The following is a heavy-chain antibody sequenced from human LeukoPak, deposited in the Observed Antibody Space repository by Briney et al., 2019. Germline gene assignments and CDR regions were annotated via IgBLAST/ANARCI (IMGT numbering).Heavy chain of an antibody. CDR3: ARGGYYGSGSYSFDY. CDR1: GDSVSSISAA. V-gene: IGHV6-1*01. Sequence: SQTLSLTCAISGDSVSSISAAWNWIRQSPSRGLEWLGRTYYRSKWYSEYAVSVKSRITINPDTSKNQFPLQLYSVTPEDTAVYYCARGGYYGSGSYSFDYWGQGTLVTVSS. CDR2: TYYRSKWYS. J-gene: IGHJ4*02. D-gene: IGHD3-10*01.